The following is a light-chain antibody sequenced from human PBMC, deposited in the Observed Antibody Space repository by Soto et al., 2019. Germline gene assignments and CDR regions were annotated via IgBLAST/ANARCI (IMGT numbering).Light chain of an antibody. Sequence: QSVLTQPPSASGPPGQRVTISCSGTSSNIGSNAFSWYQQLPGTAPKVIIYSNNQRPSGVPDRFSGSKSGTSASLAISGLQSEDDADYYCATWDDSLNGWVFGGGTKLTVL. CDR3: ATWDDSLNGWV. CDR2: SNN. J-gene: IGLJ3*02. CDR1: SSNIGSNA. V-gene: IGLV1-44*01.